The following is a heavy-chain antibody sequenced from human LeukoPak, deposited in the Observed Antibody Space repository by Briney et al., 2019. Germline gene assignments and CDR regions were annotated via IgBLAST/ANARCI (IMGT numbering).Heavy chain of an antibody. CDR1: GFTVSSNY. CDR3: ARGSRGSGSHN. J-gene: IGHJ4*02. CDR2: IYSDGSI. D-gene: IGHD1-26*01. Sequence: PGGSLRLSCAASGFTVSSNYMSWFRQAPGRGLEWVSVIYSDGSIYYVDSVKGQFTISRDSSKNTLYLQMDSLRVEDTAVYYCARGSRGSGSHNWGQGTLVTVSS. V-gene: IGHV3-53*01.